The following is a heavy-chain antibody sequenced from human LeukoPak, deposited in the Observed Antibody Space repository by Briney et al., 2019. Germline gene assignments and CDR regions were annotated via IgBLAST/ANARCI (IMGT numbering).Heavy chain of an antibody. V-gene: IGHV4-59*12. J-gene: IGHJ5*02. CDR2: IYYSGST. CDR1: GGSISSYY. Sequence: PSETLSLTCTVSGGSISSYYWSWIRQPPGKGLEWLGYIYYSGSTYYNPSLKSRVTISVDTSKNQFSLKLSSVTAADTAVYYCARGFGILGAWGQGTLVTVSS. D-gene: IGHD3-9*01. CDR3: ARGFGILGA.